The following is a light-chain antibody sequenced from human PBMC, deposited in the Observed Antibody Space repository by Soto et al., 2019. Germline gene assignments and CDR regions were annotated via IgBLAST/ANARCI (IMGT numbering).Light chain of an antibody. J-gene: IGLJ7*01. V-gene: IGLV1-44*01. CDR3: ATWDVTLGGHIV. CDR2: SNY. Sequence: QSVLTQPPSASGTPGQRVTISCSGSSSNIESNTVTWYQQLPGTAPKLVIYSNYDRPSGVPDRFSGSTSGTSASLVISGLRSDDEADYYCATWDVTLGGHIVFGGGTQLTVL. CDR1: SSNIESNT.